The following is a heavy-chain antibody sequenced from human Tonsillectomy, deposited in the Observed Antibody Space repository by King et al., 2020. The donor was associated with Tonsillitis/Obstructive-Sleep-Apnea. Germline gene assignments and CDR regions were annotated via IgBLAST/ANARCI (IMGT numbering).Heavy chain of an antibody. V-gene: IGHV3-9*01. CDR2: ISWNSGSI. D-gene: IGHD3-22*01. J-gene: IGHJ4*02. CDR3: AKDIRSGCSGYYYYFDY. CDR1: GFTFDDYA. Sequence: VQLVESGGGLVQPGRSLRLSCAASGFTFDDYAMHWVRQAPGKGLEWVSGISWNSGSIGYADSVKGRFTISRDNAKNSLYLQMNSLRAEDTALYYCAKDIRSGCSGYYYYFDYCGQGTLVTVSS.